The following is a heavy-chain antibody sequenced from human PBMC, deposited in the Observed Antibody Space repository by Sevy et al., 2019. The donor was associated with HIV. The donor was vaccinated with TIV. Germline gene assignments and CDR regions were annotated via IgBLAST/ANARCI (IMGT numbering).Heavy chain of an antibody. J-gene: IGHJ4*02. CDR1: GDSFSNYY. D-gene: IGHD6-6*01. Sequence: SETLSLTCTVSGDSFSNYYWSWIRQPPGKGLEWIGYIYYSGNTRYNPSLKSRVTMSIDTSKTQFSLKLSSVTAADTAVYYCARGVGLQLILQLFDQWGQGTLVTVSS. CDR3: ARGVGLQLILQLFDQ. CDR2: IYYSGNT. V-gene: IGHV4-59*01.